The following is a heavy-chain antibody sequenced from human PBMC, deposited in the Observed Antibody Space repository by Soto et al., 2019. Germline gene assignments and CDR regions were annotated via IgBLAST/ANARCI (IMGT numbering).Heavy chain of an antibody. D-gene: IGHD3-10*01. J-gene: IGHJ3*02. CDR1: GGTFSSYT. Sequence: VQLVQSGAEVKKPGSSVKVSCKASGGTFSSYTISWVRQAPGQGLEWMGRIIPILGIANYAQKFQGRVTITADKSTSTAYMELSSLRSEDTAVYYCARVYGSGSYYNAGAFDIWGQGTMVTVSS. CDR2: IIPILGIA. CDR3: ARVYGSGSYYNAGAFDI. V-gene: IGHV1-69*02.